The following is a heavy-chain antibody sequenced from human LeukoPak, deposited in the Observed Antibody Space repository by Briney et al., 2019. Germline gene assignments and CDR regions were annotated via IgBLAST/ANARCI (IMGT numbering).Heavy chain of an antibody. CDR3: ARGDDYGDFLDWLDP. Sequence: ASVKVSCKASGYTFTSYYMHWVRQAPGQGLEWMGIINPSGGSTSYAQQFQGRVTMTRDTSTSTVYMQLSSLRSEDTAVYYCARGDDYGDFLDWLDPWGQGTLVTVSS. CDR2: INPSGGST. CDR1: GYTFTSYY. V-gene: IGHV1-46*01. D-gene: IGHD4-17*01. J-gene: IGHJ5*02.